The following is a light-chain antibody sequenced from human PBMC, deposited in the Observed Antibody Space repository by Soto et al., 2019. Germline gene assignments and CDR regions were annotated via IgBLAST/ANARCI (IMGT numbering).Light chain of an antibody. CDR1: QSISNY. CDR2: AAS. J-gene: IGKJ3*01. CDR3: QQSDSTPLT. V-gene: IGKV1-39*01. Sequence: DLQMTQSPSSLSASVGDRVTITCRASQSISNYLNWYQQKPGKAPKLLIYAASSLQGDVPSRFSGSGSGTDFTLTISSLQPDDFATYYFQQSDSTPLTFGPGTKVDIK.